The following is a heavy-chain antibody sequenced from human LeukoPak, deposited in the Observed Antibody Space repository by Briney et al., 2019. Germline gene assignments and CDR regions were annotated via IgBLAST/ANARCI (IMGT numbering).Heavy chain of an antibody. CDR1: GFTVSSNY. J-gene: IGHJ4*02. Sequence: PGGSLRLSCAASGFTVSSNYMSWVRQAPGKGLDWVSAISASGDRTDYAHSVKGRFTISRDNSKNTLYLQMNSLRVEDTAVFHCARGPAYYGILTGYSADSWGQGTLVTVSS. D-gene: IGHD3-9*01. V-gene: IGHV3-53*05. CDR3: ARGPAYYGILTGYSADS. CDR2: ISASGDRT.